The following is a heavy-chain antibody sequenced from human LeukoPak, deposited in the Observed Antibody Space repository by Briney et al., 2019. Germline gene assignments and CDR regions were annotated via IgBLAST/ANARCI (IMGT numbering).Heavy chain of an antibody. D-gene: IGHD6-6*01. CDR1: GYTFTVYY. Sequence: ASVRVSSVASGYTFTVYYMRGVRPAPGEGLWRVGWINPNSGGTYCPQNCQGRVTMTRDTSISTAYMELSSLRSDDTAVYYCARDSNSSSSDPDYWGQGTLVTVS. V-gene: IGHV1-2*02. CDR3: ARDSNSSSSDPDY. CDR2: INPNSGGT. J-gene: IGHJ4*02.